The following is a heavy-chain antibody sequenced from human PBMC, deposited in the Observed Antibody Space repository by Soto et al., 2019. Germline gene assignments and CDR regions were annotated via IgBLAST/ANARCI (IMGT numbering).Heavy chain of an antibody. CDR1: GGSISSSSYY. Sequence: ETLSLTCTVSGGSISSSSYYWGWIRQPPGKGLEWIGSIYYSGSTYYNPSLKSRVTISVDTSKNQFSLKLSSVTAADTAVYYCARRTVTTFEIDSLAQRTPLTVS. CDR3: ARRTVTTFEIDS. J-gene: IGHJ5*01. CDR2: IYYSGST. V-gene: IGHV4-39*01. D-gene: IGHD4-17*01.